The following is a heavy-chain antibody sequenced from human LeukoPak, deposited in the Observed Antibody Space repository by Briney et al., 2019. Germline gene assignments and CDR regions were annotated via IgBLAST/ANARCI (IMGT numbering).Heavy chain of an antibody. D-gene: IGHD3-22*01. CDR2: INPNSGGT. Sequence: ASVKVSCKASGYTFTGYYMHWVRQAPGQGLEWMGCINPNSGGTNYAQKFQGRVTMTRDTSISTAYMELSRLRSDDTAVYYCASSSMIVVAMGYWGQGTLVTVSS. V-gene: IGHV1-2*02. J-gene: IGHJ4*02. CDR1: GYTFTGYY. CDR3: ASSSMIVVAMGY.